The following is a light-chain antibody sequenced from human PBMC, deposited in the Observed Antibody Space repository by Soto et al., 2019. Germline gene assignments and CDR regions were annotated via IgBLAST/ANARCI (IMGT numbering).Light chain of an antibody. CDR3: SSYTSSSTPYSV. CDR1: SSDVGGYNY. Sequence: QSALTQPASVPGSPGQSITISCTGTSSDVGGYNYVSWYQQHPGKAPKLMIYEVSNRPSGVSNRFSGSKSGNTASLTISGLQAEDEADYYCSSYTSSSTPYSVFGTGPKLTV. V-gene: IGLV2-14*01. CDR2: EVS. J-gene: IGLJ1*01.